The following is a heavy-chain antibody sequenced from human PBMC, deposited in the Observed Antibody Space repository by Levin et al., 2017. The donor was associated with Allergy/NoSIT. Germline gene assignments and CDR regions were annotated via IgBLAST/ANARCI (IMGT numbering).Heavy chain of an antibody. CDR3: ATLFGYYGSRWFDP. CDR2: INHSGST. J-gene: IGHJ5*02. V-gene: IGHV4-34*01. Sequence: SETLSLTCAVYGGSFSGYYWSWIRQPPGKGLEWIGEINHSGSTNYNPSLKSRVTISVDTSKNQFSLKLSSVTAADTAVYYCATLFGYYGSRWFDPWGQGTLVTVSS. D-gene: IGHD3-10*01. CDR1: GGSFSGYY.